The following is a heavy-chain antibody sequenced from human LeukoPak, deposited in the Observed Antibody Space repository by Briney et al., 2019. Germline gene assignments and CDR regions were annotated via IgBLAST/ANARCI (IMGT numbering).Heavy chain of an antibody. V-gene: IGHV4-59*08. D-gene: IGHD2-2*02. Sequence: SETLSLTCTVSGGSISSYYWSWLRQPPGKGLEWIGYIYYSGSTNYNPSLKSRVTISVDTSKKQFSLKLSSVTAADTAVYYCARRGSYTNLDYWGQGTLVTVSS. CDR3: ARRGSYTNLDY. CDR1: GGSISSYY. CDR2: IYYSGST. J-gene: IGHJ4*02.